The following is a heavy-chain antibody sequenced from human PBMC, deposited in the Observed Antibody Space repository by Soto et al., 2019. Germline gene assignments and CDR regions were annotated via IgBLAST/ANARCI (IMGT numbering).Heavy chain of an antibody. Sequence: EVQLVDSGGGLVHPGGSLRLSCAASGFTFSNFWMTWVRQAPGKGLEWVANIKEDGSRTYYLDSVKGRFTISRDNAENSLYLQLNSLRADDTAVYYCARAYEASSGWKFDYWGQGILVTVSS. CDR2: IKEDGSRT. CDR1: GFTFSNFW. V-gene: IGHV3-7*03. CDR3: ARAYEASSGWKFDY. J-gene: IGHJ4*02. D-gene: IGHD6-19*01.